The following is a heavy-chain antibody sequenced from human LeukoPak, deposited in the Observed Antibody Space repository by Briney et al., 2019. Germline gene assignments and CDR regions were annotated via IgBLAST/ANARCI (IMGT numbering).Heavy chain of an antibody. Sequence: SETLSLTCTVSGGSISSTSYYWGWIRQPPGKGLEWIGSIYYSGSTYYNPSLKSRVAMSVGTSKNQFSLKVTSVTAADTAVFYCARRVGRGYSYGPNYFFDYWGQGTLVTVSS. J-gene: IGHJ4*02. D-gene: IGHD5-18*01. CDR3: ARRVGRGYSYGPNYFFDY. CDR1: GGSISSTSYY. V-gene: IGHV4-39*01. CDR2: IYYSGST.